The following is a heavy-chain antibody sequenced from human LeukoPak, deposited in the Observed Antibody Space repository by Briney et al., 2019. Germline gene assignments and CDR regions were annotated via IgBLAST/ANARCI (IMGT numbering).Heavy chain of an antibody. J-gene: IGHJ4*02. CDR2: INHSGST. CDR3: ARGSDYYDSSGGAFDY. V-gene: IGHV4-34*01. D-gene: IGHD3-22*01. CDR1: GGSFGGYY. Sequence: SETLSLTCAVYGGSFGGYYWSWIRQPPGKGLEWIGEINHSGSTNYNPSLKSRVTISVDTSKNQFSLKLSSVTAADTAVYYCARGSDYYDSSGGAFDYWGQGTLVTVSS.